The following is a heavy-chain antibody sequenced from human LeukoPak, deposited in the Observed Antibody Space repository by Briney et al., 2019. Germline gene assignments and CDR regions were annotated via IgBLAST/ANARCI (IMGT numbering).Heavy chain of an antibody. J-gene: IGHJ4*02. Sequence: SETLSLTCTVSGGSISSSSYYWGWIRQPPGKGLEWIGSIYYSGSTYYNPSLKSRVTISVDTSKNQFSLKLSSVTAADTAVYYCASDGGSSDCWGQGTLVTVSS. D-gene: IGHD2-15*01. V-gene: IGHV4-39*01. CDR2: IYYSGST. CDR3: ASDGGSSDC. CDR1: GGSISSSSYY.